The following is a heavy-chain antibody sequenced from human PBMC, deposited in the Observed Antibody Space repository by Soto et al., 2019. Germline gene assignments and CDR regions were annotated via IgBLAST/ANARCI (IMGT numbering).Heavy chain of an antibody. CDR3: TRGGLEPIEL. D-gene: IGHD1-1*01. CDR2: INDYATTI. J-gene: IGHJ4*02. CDR1: GFTFGKYW. Sequence: GGSLRLSCAASGFTFGKYWMHCVRQAPGKGLVWVSRINDYATTINYADSVKGRFTISRDNAKNTLYLQMNSLKVEDTAVYYCTRGGLEPIELWGQGA. V-gene: IGHV3-74*01.